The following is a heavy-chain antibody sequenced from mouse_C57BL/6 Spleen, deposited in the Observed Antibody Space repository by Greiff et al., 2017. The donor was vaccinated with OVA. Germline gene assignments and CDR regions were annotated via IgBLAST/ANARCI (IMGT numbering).Heavy chain of an antibody. Sequence: VQLQQPGAELVKPGASVKMSCKASGYTFTSYWITWVKQRPGQGLEWIGDIYPGSGSTNYNEKFKSKATLTVDTSSSTAYMQLSSLTSEDSAVYYCARWGYYGSSYFAYWRQGTLVTVSA. V-gene: IGHV1-55*01. J-gene: IGHJ3*01. D-gene: IGHD1-1*01. CDR3: ARWGYYGSSYFAY. CDR2: IYPGSGST. CDR1: GYTFTSYW.